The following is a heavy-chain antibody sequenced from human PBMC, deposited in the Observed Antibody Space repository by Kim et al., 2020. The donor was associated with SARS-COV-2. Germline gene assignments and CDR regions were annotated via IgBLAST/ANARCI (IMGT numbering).Heavy chain of an antibody. V-gene: IGHV3-23*01. CDR1: GFTFSSYA. CDR3: AKIAARRFGAFYYGMDV. D-gene: IGHD6-6*01. Sequence: GGSLRLSCAASGFTFSSYAMSWVRQAPGKGLEWVSAISGSGGSTYYADSVKGRFTISRDNSKNTLYLQMNSLRAEDTAVYYCAKIAARRFGAFYYGMDVWGQGTTVTVSS. CDR2: ISGSGGST. J-gene: IGHJ6*02.